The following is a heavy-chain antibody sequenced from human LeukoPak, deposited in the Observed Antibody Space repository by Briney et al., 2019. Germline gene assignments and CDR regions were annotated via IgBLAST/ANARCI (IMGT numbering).Heavy chain of an antibody. D-gene: IGHD3-10*02. V-gene: IGHV3-48*04. CDR2: ISSSGSTI. CDR3: AELGITMIGGV. CDR1: GFSISTYN. J-gene: IGHJ6*03. Sequence: GGSLRLSCAASGFSISTYNINWVRQAPGKGLEWVSYISSSGSTIYYADSVKGRFTISRGNAKNSLYLQMNSLRAEDTAVYYCAELGITMIGGVWGKGTTVTISS.